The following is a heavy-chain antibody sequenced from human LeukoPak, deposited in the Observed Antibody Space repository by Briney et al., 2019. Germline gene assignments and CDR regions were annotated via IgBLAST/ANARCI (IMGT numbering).Heavy chain of an antibody. D-gene: IGHD5-12*01. J-gene: IGHJ4*02. Sequence: GGSLRLSCAASGLTFSSYAMSWVRQAPEKGLEWVSAISGSGGSTYYADSVRGRFTISRDNSKNTLYLQMNSLRAEDTAVYYCSIVATIASDYWGQGTLVTVSS. CDR2: ISGSGGST. CDR1: GLTFSSYA. CDR3: SIVATIASDY. V-gene: IGHV3-23*01.